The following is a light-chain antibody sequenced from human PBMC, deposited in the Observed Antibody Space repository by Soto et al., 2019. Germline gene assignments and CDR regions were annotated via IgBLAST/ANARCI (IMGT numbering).Light chain of an antibody. J-gene: IGKJ2*01. V-gene: IGKV3-20*01. Sequence: EIVLTQSPGTLSLSPGERATLSCRASQSVSNNYLAWYQQKPGQAPRLLIYGASSRATGIPDRFSGSGSGTDFTLTISRLEPEDYALYYCQQYGSSPYTFGQGTQLEIK. CDR2: GAS. CDR3: QQYGSSPYT. CDR1: QSVSNNY.